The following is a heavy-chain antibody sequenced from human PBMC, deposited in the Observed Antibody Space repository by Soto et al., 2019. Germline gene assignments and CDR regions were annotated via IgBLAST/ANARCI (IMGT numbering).Heavy chain of an antibody. J-gene: IGHJ4*02. CDR3: ARERVAGTIPDY. V-gene: IGHV1-69*08. CDR2: IIPILGIA. Sequence: QVQLVQSGAEVKKPGSSVKVSCKASGGTFSSYTISWVRQAPGQGLEWIGRIIPILGIANYAQKFQGRVTITADKSTSTAYMELSSLRSEDTAVYYCARERVAGTIPDYWGQGTLVTVSS. D-gene: IGHD6-19*01. CDR1: GGTFSSYT.